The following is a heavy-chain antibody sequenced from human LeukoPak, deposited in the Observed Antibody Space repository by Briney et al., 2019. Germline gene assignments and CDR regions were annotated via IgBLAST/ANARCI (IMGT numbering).Heavy chain of an antibody. CDR2: IIWNSGSI. J-gene: IGHJ4*02. CDR1: GFTFDDYA. V-gene: IGHV3-9*03. Sequence: TGGSLRLSCAASGFTFDDYAKHWVRQAPGKGLEWVSGIIWNSGSIGYADSVKGRFTISRDNANNSLYLQMNSLRAEDMALYSCAKATERELLSGSDYWGQGTLVTVSS. CDR3: AKATERELLSGSDY. D-gene: IGHD1-26*01.